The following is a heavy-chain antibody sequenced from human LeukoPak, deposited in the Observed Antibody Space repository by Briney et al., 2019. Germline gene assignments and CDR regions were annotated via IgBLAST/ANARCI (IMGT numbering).Heavy chain of an antibody. Sequence: GGSLRLSCAASGFTFDDYAMHWVRQAPGKGLEWVSGISWNSGSIGYADSVKGRFTISRDNAKNSLYLQMNSLRAEDTAVYYCARGTSDGDLDYWGQGTLVTVSS. V-gene: IGHV3-9*01. D-gene: IGHD4-17*01. CDR1: GFTFDDYA. J-gene: IGHJ4*02. CDR3: ARGTSDGDLDY. CDR2: ISWNSGSI.